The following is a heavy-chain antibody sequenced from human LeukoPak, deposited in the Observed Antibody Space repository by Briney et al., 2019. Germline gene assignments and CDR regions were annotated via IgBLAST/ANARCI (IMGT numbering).Heavy chain of an antibody. CDR1: GGSFSGYY. J-gene: IGHJ4*02. V-gene: IGHV4-34*01. CDR3: ARVIDYDISGYYLGY. CDR2: INDSGST. Sequence: QTSETLSLTCAVYGGSFSGYYWSWIRQPPGKGLEWIGEINDSGSTSCSPSLKSRVSISVDTSKNQFSLKLSSVTAADTAVYYCARVIDYDISGYYLGYWGQGNRVTVSS. D-gene: IGHD3-22*01.